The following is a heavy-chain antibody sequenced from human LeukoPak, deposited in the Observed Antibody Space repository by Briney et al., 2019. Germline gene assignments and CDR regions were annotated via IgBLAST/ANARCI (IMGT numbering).Heavy chain of an antibody. CDR3: ATVYDSSGYSISH. D-gene: IGHD3-22*01. CDR1: GYTFTSYY. J-gene: IGHJ4*02. CDR2: ISAYNGNT. V-gene: IGHV1-18*04. Sequence: GASVKVSCKASGYTFTSYYMHWVRQAPGQGLEWMGWISAYNGNTNYAQKLQGRVTMTTDTSTSTAYMELRSLRSDGTAVYYCATVYDSSGYSISHWGQGTLVTVSS.